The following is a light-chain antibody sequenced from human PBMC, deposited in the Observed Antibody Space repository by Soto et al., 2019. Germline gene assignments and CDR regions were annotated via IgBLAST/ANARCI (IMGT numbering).Light chain of an antibody. V-gene: IGLV2-14*01. CDR3: TSYTSSSSVV. CDR1: GSDIGGYNY. Sequence: QSVLTQPASVSGSPGQSITISCTGTGSDIGGYNYVSWYQQHPGKAPKVMIYEVSNRPSGVSNRFSASKSGNTASLTISGLQAEDEADYYCTSYTSSSSVVFGGGTKLIVL. CDR2: EVS. J-gene: IGLJ2*01.